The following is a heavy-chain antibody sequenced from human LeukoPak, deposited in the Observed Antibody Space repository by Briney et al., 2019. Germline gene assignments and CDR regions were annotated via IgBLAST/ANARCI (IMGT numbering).Heavy chain of an antibody. Sequence: SETLSLTCTVSGGSVSSGSYYWSWIRQPPGKGLERIGYIYYSGSTNYNPSLKSRVTISVDTSKNQFSLKLSSVTAADTAVYYCARVYDSSWYRLLDYWGQGTLVTVSS. D-gene: IGHD6-13*01. CDR2: IYYSGST. J-gene: IGHJ4*02. CDR1: GGSVSSGSYY. V-gene: IGHV4-61*01. CDR3: ARVYDSSWYRLLDY.